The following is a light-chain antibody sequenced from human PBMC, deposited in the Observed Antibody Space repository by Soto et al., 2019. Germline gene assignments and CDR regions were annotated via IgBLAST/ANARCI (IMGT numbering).Light chain of an antibody. CDR3: QSYDADILI. Sequence: NFMLSQPHSVSASPGKTVTISCTRSSGNIVSNYVQWYQQRPGRSPTTVIYEDDDRPSGVPDRFSGSIDTSSNSASLTISGLKTEDEADYYCQSYDADILIFGGGTKVTVL. CDR1: SGNIVSNY. V-gene: IGLV6-57*01. CDR2: EDD. J-gene: IGLJ2*01.